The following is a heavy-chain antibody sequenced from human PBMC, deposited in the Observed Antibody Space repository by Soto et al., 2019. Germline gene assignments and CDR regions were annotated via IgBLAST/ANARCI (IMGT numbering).Heavy chain of an antibody. Sequence: QVQLQESGPGLVKPSETLSLTCTVSGGSVSSYYWSWIRQSPGKGLEWIGYVYYSGSTKYRPSLRSRGTISVDTSKNQFSLKVSSATAADTAVYYCARHSNRNYGLYYFDYWGLGALVTVSS. CDR3: ARHSNRNYGLYYFDY. V-gene: IGHV4-59*08. CDR2: VYYSGST. CDR1: GGSVSSYY. J-gene: IGHJ4*02. D-gene: IGHD4-4*01.